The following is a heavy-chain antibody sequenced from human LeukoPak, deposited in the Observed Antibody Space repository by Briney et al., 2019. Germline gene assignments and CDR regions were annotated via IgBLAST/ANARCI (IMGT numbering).Heavy chain of an antibody. CDR2: MNPNSGNT. V-gene: IGHV1-8*01. CDR1: GYTFTSYD. D-gene: IGHD3-3*01. CDR3: AREEYYDFWSGYVHYYYGMDV. J-gene: IGHJ6*02. Sequence: GSVKVSCKASGYTFTSYDINWVRQATGQGLEWMGWMNPNSGNTGYAQKFQGRVTMTRDTSISTAYMELSRLRSDDTAVYYCAREEYYDFWSGYVHYYYGMDVWGQGTTATVSS.